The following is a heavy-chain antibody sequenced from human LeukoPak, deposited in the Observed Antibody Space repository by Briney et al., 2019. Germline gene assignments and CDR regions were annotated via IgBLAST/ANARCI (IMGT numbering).Heavy chain of an antibody. CDR2: KKGDGSKT. CDR1: GFTFRNYW. CDR3: ARRHDFRTGDTGYNFYMDV. D-gene: IGHD3/OR15-3a*01. V-gene: IGHV3-7*01. Sequence: GGSLRLFCVVSGFTFRNYWMSWVPQAPGKGLEGVANKKGDGSKTIYVDSMNGRFTIYRDNANKSLYMEINNLRDEETAVYYSARRHDFRTGDTGYNFYMDVWGRGTTVTVSS. J-gene: IGHJ6*03.